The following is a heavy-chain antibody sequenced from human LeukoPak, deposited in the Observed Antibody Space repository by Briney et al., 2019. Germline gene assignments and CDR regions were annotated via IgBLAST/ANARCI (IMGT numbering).Heavy chain of an antibody. D-gene: IGHD3-10*01. CDR3: ARGWFGELNYFDY. V-gene: IGHV4-34*01. Sequence: SETLSLTCAVYGGSFSGYYWSWVRQPPGKGLEWIGEINHSVSTNYNPSLKSRVTISVDTSKNQFSLKLSSVTAADTAVYYCARGWFGELNYFDYWGQGTLVTGSS. J-gene: IGHJ4*02. CDR1: GGSFSGYY. CDR2: INHSVST.